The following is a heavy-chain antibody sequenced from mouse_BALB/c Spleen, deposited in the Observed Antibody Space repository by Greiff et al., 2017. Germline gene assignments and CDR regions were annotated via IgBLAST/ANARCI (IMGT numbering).Heavy chain of an antibody. CDR3: ASYYGNYNYAMDY. CDR2: IWAGGST. J-gene: IGHJ4*01. D-gene: IGHD2-1*01. V-gene: IGHV2-9*02. Sequence: VQRVESGPGLVAPSQSLSITCTVSGFSLTSYGVHWVRQPPGKGLEWLGVIWAGGSTNYNSALMSRLSISKDNSKSQVFFKMNSLQANDTAIYYCASYYGNYNYAMDYWGQGTSVTVSS. CDR1: GFSLTSYG.